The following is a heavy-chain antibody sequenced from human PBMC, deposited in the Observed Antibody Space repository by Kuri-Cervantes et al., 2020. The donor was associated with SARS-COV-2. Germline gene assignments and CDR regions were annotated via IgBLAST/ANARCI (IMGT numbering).Heavy chain of an antibody. D-gene: IGHD4-11*01. CDR3: VRAGYSNYEGYFDY. CDR1: GFTFDDYA. Sequence: GGSLTLSCAASGFTFDDYAMHWVRQAPGKGLEWVSGISWNSGSIGYADSVKGRFTISRDNAKNSLYLQMISLGAEDTAVYYCVRAGYSNYEGYFDYWGQGTLVTVSS. V-gene: IGHV3-9*01. CDR2: ISWNSGSI. J-gene: IGHJ4*02.